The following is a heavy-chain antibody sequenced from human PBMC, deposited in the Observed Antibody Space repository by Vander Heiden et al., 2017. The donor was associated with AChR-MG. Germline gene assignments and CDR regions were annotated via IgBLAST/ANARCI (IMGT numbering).Heavy chain of an antibody. Sequence: QVQLLESGGGLVQPGRSLSISCAASGFTLSRYGRHWVRQAPGKGLEWGAVIWYDGSNKYYADSVKGRFTISRDNSKNTLYLQMNSLRAEDTAVYYCARAVEPAARYFDYWGQGTLVTVSS. D-gene: IGHD2-2*01. J-gene: IGHJ4*02. CDR2: IWYDGSNK. CDR3: ARAVEPAARYFDY. CDR1: GFTLSRYG. V-gene: IGHV3-33*01.